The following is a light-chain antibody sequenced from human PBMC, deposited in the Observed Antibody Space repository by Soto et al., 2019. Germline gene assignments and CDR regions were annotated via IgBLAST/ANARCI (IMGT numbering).Light chain of an antibody. CDR1: NIGSKR. Sequence: SYELTQAPSVSVAPGQTARSGCGGDNIGSKRVHWYQQRPGQAPVLVVYADSDRPSGIPERFSGSNPGNTATLTISRVEAGDEADYYCQVWDYDTDHFVFGPGTKVTVL. J-gene: IGLJ1*01. V-gene: IGLV3-21*02. CDR2: ADS. CDR3: QVWDYDTDHFV.